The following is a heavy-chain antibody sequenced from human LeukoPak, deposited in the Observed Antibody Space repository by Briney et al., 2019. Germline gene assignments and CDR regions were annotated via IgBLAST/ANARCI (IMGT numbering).Heavy chain of an antibody. D-gene: IGHD4-23*01. CDR2: IIPIFGTA. CDR3: AAEIYGGNTDCCTFDF. V-gene: IGHV1-69*13. Sequence: ASVKVSCKASGGTFSSYAISWVRQAPGQGLEWMGGIIPIFGTANYAQKFQGRVTITADESTSTAYMELTSLRSDDTAVYYCAAEIYGGNTDCCTFDFWGPGTPVTVSS. CDR1: GGTFSSYA. J-gene: IGHJ3*01.